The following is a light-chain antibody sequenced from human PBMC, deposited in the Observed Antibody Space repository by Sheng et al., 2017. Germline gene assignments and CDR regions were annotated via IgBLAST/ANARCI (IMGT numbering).Light chain of an antibody. CDR1: HEVSSNY. J-gene: IGKJ3*01. CDR3: QQYGSSPLFT. Sequence: EIVLTQSPATLSLSPGERATLSCRAGHEVSSNYLAWYQQKPGQAPRLLIYGASSRATGIPDRFSGSGSGTDFTLTISRLEPEDFAVYYCQQYGSSPLFTFGPGTKVDIK. V-gene: IGKV3-20*01. CDR2: GAS.